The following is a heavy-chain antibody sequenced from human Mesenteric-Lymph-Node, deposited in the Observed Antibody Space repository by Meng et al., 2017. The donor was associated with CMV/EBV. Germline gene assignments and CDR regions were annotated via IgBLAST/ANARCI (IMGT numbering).Heavy chain of an antibody. Sequence: GESLKISCAASGFTFDGYAMTWVRQAPGQGLVCVSRISSDGSSTSYADSVKGRFTISRDNAKNTLYLQMNSLRAEDTAVYYCARGITTMTTGNFDHWGQGTLVTVSS. CDR3: ARGITTMTTGNFDH. D-gene: IGHD4-17*01. V-gene: IGHV3-74*01. CDR2: ISSDGSST. J-gene: IGHJ4*02. CDR1: GFTFDGYA.